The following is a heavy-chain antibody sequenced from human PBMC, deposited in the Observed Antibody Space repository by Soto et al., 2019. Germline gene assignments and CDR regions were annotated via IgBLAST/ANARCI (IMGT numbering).Heavy chain of an antibody. CDR1: GFSFSSYA. D-gene: IGHD3-22*01. Sequence: EVLLLESGGGLTQPGGSLRLACAASGFSFSSYAMSWVRQAPPQGLEWVSSISTRGGRTYYADSVKGRFNISRDNSANTVYLDIDELRAEDTGIYYCAKEFYYDASGQYSDLFFDSWGQGALVTVSS. CDR3: AKEFYYDASGQYSDLFFDS. J-gene: IGHJ4*02. CDR2: ISTRGGRT. V-gene: IGHV3-23*01.